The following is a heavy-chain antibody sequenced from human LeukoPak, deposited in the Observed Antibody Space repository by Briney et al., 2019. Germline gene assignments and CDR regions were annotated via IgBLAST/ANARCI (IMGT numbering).Heavy chain of an antibody. CDR1: GYTFSIYG. Sequence: ASVKVSCKSSGYTFSIYGFTWVRHAPGQGLEWMGWISAYNGKTLYAEKFQGRVTMTTDTATSTVYMELRSLRSDDTAVYYCARVRHGRCGGDCSDFDYWGQGTLVTVSS. D-gene: IGHD2-21*02. V-gene: IGHV1-18*01. CDR3: ARVRHGRCGGDCSDFDY. CDR2: ISAYNGKT. J-gene: IGHJ4*02.